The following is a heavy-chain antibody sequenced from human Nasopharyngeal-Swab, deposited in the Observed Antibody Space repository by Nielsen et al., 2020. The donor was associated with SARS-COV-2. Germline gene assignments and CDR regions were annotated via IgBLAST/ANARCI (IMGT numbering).Heavy chain of an antibody. Sequence: ASVKVSCKASGYTFSSYGITWVRQAPGQGLEWMGWISGYNGDTNYAQKLQGRVTMTTDTFTSTAYMELGNLRSDDTAVYYCHVDRVSGSEDSYYFHAMDFWGQGTTVTVSS. V-gene: IGHV1-18*01. CDR1: GYTFSSYG. D-gene: IGHD6-19*01. CDR2: ISGYNGDT. J-gene: IGHJ6*02. CDR3: HVDRVSGSEDSYYFHAMDF.